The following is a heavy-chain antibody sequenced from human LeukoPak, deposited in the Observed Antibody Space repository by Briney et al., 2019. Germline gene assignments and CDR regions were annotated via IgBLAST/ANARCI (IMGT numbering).Heavy chain of an antibody. J-gene: IGHJ5*02. V-gene: IGHV1-8*01. CDR3: ARGGIAARRSLDWFDP. D-gene: IGHD6-6*01. CDR1: GYTFTSYD. Sequence: VASVKVSCKASGYTFTSYDINWVRQATGQGLEWMGWMNPNSGNTGYAQKFQGRVTMTRSTSISTAYMELSSLRSEDTAVYYCARGGIAARRSLDWFDPWGQGTLVTVSS. CDR2: MNPNSGNT.